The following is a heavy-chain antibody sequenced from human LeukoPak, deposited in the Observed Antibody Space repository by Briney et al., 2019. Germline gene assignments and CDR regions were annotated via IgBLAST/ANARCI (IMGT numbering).Heavy chain of an antibody. D-gene: IGHD3-22*01. CDR3: ARDYYYHNSGFFGY. CDR1: GDSISSYY. CDR2: IYSSGST. Sequence: SETLSLTCTVSGDSISSYYWSWIRQPAEKGLEWIGRIYSSGSTNYNPSLKSRVTMSADTSKNQFSLRLSSLTAADTAVYFCARDYYYHNSGFFGYWSQGTLVTVSS. V-gene: IGHV4-4*07. J-gene: IGHJ4*02.